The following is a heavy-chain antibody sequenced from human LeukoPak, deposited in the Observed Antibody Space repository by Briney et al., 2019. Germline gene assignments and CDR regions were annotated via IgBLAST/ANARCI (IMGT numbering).Heavy chain of an antibody. CDR3: ASGSAALDAFDI. V-gene: IGHV4-61*01. CDR2: IYYSGST. Sequence: SETLSLTCTVSGYSISSGYYWGWIRQPPGKGLEWIGYIYYSGSTNYNPSLKSRVTISVDTSKNQFSLKLSSVTAADTAVYYCASGSAALDAFDIWGQGTMVTVSS. D-gene: IGHD2-2*01. CDR1: GYSISSGYY. J-gene: IGHJ3*02.